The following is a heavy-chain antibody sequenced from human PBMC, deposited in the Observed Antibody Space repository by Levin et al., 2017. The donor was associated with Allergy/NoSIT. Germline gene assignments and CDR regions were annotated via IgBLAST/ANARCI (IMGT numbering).Heavy chain of an antibody. CDR1: GFTFYTYW. V-gene: IGHV3-7*01. CDR2: IKEDGSEK. Sequence: GGSLRLSCAASGFTFYTYWMSWVRQAPGKGLEWVASIKEDGSEKYYVDSVRGRFTISRDNAKKSLYLQMNSLRAEDTAVYYCARVEGQQQLVYYGVDVWGQGTTVTVSS. D-gene: IGHD6-13*01. CDR3: ARVEGQQQLVYYGVDV. J-gene: IGHJ6*02.